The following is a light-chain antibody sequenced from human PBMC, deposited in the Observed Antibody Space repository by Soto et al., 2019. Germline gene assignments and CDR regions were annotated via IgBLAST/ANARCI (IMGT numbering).Light chain of an antibody. V-gene: IGKV1-39*01. CDR3: QQTYSTLSIT. CDR2: AAS. CDR1: ESIARH. J-gene: IGKJ5*01. Sequence: DIQMTQSPSSLSASVGDRVTITCRASESIARHLNWYQQKPRKAPKLLLYAASSLQNGVPSRFRGGGSGTDFTLTISNLQPEDFATYYCQQTYSTLSITFGQGTRLEIK.